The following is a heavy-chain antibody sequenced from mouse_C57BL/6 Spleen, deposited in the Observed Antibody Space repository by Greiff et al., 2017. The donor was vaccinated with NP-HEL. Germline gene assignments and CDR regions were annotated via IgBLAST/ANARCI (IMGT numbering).Heavy chain of an antibody. V-gene: IGHV1-61*01. CDR3: ARRVGGLDWDRYFDV. CDR2: IYPSDSET. D-gene: IGHD4-1*01. Sequence: VQLKQPGAELVRPGSSVKLSCKASGYTFTSYWMDWVKQRPGQGLEWIGNIYPSDSETHYNQKFKDKATLTVDKSSSTAYMQLSSLTSEDSAVYYCARRVGGLDWDRYFDVWGTGTTVTVSS. CDR1: GYTFTSYW. J-gene: IGHJ1*03.